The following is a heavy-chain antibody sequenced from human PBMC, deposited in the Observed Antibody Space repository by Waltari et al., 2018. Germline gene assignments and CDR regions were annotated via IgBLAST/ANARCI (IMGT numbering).Heavy chain of an antibody. V-gene: IGHV1-69-2*01. CDR1: GYTFTDYY. CDR3: ATGPIVVVPAAADDAFDI. CDR2: VDPEDGET. Sequence: VQLLQSGAEVKTPGATVKISCKVSGYTFTDYYMHLLHQAPGKWLEWMGLVDPEDGETRYAEKFQGRVTITADTSTDTAYMELSSLRSEDTAVYYCATGPIVVVPAAADDAFDIWGQGTMVTVSS. D-gene: IGHD2-2*01. J-gene: IGHJ3*02.